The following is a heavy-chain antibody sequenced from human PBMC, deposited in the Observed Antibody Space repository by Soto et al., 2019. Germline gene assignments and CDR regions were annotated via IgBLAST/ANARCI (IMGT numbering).Heavy chain of an antibody. CDR1: GFTFNSLS. D-gene: IGHD2-21*02. Sequence: QVQLVESGGGMVQPGTSLRLSCAASGFTFNSLSLHWVRQRPDKGLEWVAVISHDGRVTFYADFVKGRFTVSRDNSKNPSYLQVNCLRAEDTAVYYCARDLYGDSQYVDYWGQGTLVTVSS. J-gene: IGHJ4*02. V-gene: IGHV3-30*04. CDR2: ISHDGRVT. CDR3: ARDLYGDSQYVDY.